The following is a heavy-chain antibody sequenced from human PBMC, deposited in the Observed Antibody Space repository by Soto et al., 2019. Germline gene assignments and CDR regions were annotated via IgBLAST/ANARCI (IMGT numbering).Heavy chain of an antibody. D-gene: IGHD3-3*01. CDR3: ARALVHLEWLGVVYRREYYYYGMDV. J-gene: IGHJ6*02. V-gene: IGHV3-21*01. CDR2: ISSSSSYI. Sequence: GGSLRLSCAASGFTFSSYSMNWVRQAPGKGLEWVSSISSSSSYIYYADSVKGRFTISRDNAKNSLYLQMNSLRAEDTAVYYCARALVHLEWLGVVYRREYYYYGMDVWGQGTTVTVSS. CDR1: GFTFSSYS.